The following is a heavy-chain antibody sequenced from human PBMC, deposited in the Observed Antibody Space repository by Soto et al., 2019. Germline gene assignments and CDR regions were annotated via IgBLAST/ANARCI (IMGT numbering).Heavy chain of an antibody. CDR3: ARDSLYYDFWSGYYSPHYYYGMDV. CDR2: IYYSGST. V-gene: IGHV4-61*01. D-gene: IGHD3-3*01. CDR1: GGSVSSGSYY. J-gene: IGHJ6*02. Sequence: NPSETLSLTCTVSGGSVSSGSYYWSWIRQPPGKGLEWIGYIYYSGSTNYNPSLKSRVTISVDTSKNQFSLKLSSVTAADTAVYYCARDSLYYDFWSGYYSPHYYYGMDVWGQGTTVTVSS.